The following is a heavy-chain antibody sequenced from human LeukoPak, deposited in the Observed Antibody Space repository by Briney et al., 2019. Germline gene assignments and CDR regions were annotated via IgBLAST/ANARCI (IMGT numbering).Heavy chain of an antibody. J-gene: IGHJ4*02. D-gene: IGHD3-22*01. V-gene: IGHV3-30-3*01. CDR1: GFTFTAYL. CDR3: VRESEYYFDHSASFDY. Sequence: GGSLRLSCAASGFTFTAYLIHWVRQAPGEGLEWVAAMSSDGNAMFYADSVKGRFTISRDNSKNTLYLQMNSLRAEDTAVYYCVRESEYYFDHSASFDYWGQGTLVTVSS. CDR2: MSSDGNAM.